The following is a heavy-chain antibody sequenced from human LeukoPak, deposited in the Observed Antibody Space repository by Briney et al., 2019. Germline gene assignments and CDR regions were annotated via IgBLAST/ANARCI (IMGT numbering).Heavy chain of an antibody. CDR3: ATPNSSGWD. CDR1: GGSISSSGYY. J-gene: IGHJ4*02. V-gene: IGHV4-39*01. CDR2: IYSSGTT. D-gene: IGHD6-19*01. Sequence: PSETLSLTCTVSGGSISSSGYYWGWIRQPPGKGLEWIGSIYSSGTTYYNPSLKSRGSISVGTSKNQFSLQLSSVTAADTAVYYCATPNSSGWDWGQGTLVTVSS.